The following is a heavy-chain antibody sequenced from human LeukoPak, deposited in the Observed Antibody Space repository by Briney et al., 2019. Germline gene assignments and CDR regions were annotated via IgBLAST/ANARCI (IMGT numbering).Heavy chain of an antibody. J-gene: IGHJ4*02. V-gene: IGHV3-30*03. D-gene: IGHD3-22*01. Sequence: GGSLRLSCAASGFTFSSYGMHWVRQAPGKGLEWVAVISYDGSNKYYADSVKGRFTISRDNSKNTLYLQMNSLRAEDTAVYYCARAYYYDSSAYDCWGQGTLVTVSS. CDR1: GFTFSSYG. CDR2: ISYDGSNK. CDR3: ARAYYYDSSAYDC.